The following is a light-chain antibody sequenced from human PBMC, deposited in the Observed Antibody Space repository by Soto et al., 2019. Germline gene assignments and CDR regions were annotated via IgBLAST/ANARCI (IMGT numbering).Light chain of an antibody. CDR3: QQHNRYPLS. V-gene: IGKV1-9*01. J-gene: IGKJ4*01. CDR1: QGISGY. Sequence: QLTQSPSSLSASVGDRVTITCRASQGISGYLAWYQQKPGKVPKLLISATSTLESGVPLRFSGGGFGTDFSLTISSLQPEDFATYYCQQHNRYPLSFGGGTKVEIK. CDR2: ATS.